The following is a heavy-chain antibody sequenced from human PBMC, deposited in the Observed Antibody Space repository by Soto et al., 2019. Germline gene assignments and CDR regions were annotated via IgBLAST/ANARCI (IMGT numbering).Heavy chain of an antibody. J-gene: IGHJ6*02. D-gene: IGHD6-6*01. V-gene: IGHV1-69*01. Sequence: QVQLLQSGAEVKKPGCSVKVSCRASGGTFSSYAVSWVRQAPGQGLEWMGVFIPRLNTTIYVEKFQARVTITADASTTTAYLELSSLTSEDTDVYYCARESSSPNYYYYGIDVWGQGTTVTVSS. CDR3: ARESSSPNYYYYGIDV. CDR1: GGTFSSYA. CDR2: FIPRLNTT.